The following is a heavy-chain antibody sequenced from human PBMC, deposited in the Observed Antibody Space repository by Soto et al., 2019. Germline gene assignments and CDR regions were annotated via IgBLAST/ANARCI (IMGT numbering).Heavy chain of an antibody. V-gene: IGHV3-30*18. J-gene: IGHJ6*02. CDR1: GFTFRDYA. CDR3: AKDQHDVFSYGMDV. D-gene: IGHD3-9*01. Sequence: QVQLVQSGGGVVQPGRSLRLSCAASGFTFRDYAMQWVRQAPGKGLEWVALISFDGRNTNYADSVMGRFTVSRDNSKNTFSLEMNSLRAEDTALYYCAKDQHDVFSYGMDVWGQGTTVTVSS. CDR2: ISFDGRNT.